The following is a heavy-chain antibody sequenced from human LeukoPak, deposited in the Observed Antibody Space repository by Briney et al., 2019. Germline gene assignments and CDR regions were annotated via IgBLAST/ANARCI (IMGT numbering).Heavy chain of an antibody. CDR3: AKLGYYDFWSNYLVFDN. Sequence: GGSLRLSCAASGFTFNSYAMTWVRQAPGKGLEGGSAVSGRGGSTYYPDSVEGRFTISRDHSKDTLYLPINRLRVQDTAVYFCAKLGYYDFWSNYLVFDNWGQGTLVPVSS. D-gene: IGHD3-3*01. V-gene: IGHV3-23*01. J-gene: IGHJ4*02. CDR1: GFTFNSYA. CDR2: VSGRGGST.